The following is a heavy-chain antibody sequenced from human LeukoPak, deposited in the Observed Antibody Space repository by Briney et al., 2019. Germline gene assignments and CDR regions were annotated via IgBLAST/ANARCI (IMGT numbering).Heavy chain of an antibody. D-gene: IGHD6-19*01. Sequence: PGGSLRLSCAASGFTFSTYWMHWVRQAPGKGLVWVSRINSDGTTTNYADSVKGRFAISRDNAKNTLYLQMNSLRAEDTAVYYCAKSPSSGWYAEYFQHWGQGTLVTVSS. V-gene: IGHV3-74*01. CDR1: GFTFSTYW. CDR2: INSDGTTT. J-gene: IGHJ1*01. CDR3: AKSPSSGWYAEYFQH.